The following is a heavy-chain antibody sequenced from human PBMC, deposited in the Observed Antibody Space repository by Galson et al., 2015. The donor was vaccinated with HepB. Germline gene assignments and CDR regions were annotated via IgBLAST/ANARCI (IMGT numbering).Heavy chain of an antibody. CDR1: GFTFSDYY. CDR3: AVSCRVAARDGWGY. CDR2: ISSSDTII. D-gene: IGHD6-6*01. J-gene: IGHJ4*02. V-gene: IGHV3-11*04. Sequence: SLRLSCAASGFTFSDYYMSWIRQAPGKGLEWVSYISSSDTIIYYADSVKGRFTISRDNAKNSLYLQMNSLRAEDTAVYYCAVSCRVAARDGWGYWGQGTLVTVSS.